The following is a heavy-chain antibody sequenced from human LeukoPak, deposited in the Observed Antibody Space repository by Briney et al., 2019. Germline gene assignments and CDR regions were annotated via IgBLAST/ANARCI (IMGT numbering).Heavy chain of an antibody. V-gene: IGHV4-4*02. Sequence: SGTLSLTCAVSGGSISSSNWWSWVRQPPGKGLEWIGEIYHSGSTYYNPSLKSRVTISVDTSKNQFSLKLSSVTAADTAVYYCARVRELLDAFDIWGQGTMVTVSS. D-gene: IGHD1-26*01. CDR1: GGSISSSNW. CDR2: IYHSGST. J-gene: IGHJ3*02. CDR3: ARVRELLDAFDI.